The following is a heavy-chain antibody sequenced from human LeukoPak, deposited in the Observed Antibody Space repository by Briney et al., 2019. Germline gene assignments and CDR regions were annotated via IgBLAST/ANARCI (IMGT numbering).Heavy chain of an antibody. Sequence: GGSLRLSCAASGFTFSSYWMSWVRQAPGKGLEWVANIKQDGSEKYYVDSVKGRFTISRDNAKNSLYLQMNSLRAEDAAVYYCARGFVAADGLYYFDCWGQGTLVTVSS. V-gene: IGHV3-7*01. CDR2: IKQDGSEK. CDR1: GFTFSSYW. D-gene: IGHD6-13*01. CDR3: ARGFVAADGLYYFDC. J-gene: IGHJ4*02.